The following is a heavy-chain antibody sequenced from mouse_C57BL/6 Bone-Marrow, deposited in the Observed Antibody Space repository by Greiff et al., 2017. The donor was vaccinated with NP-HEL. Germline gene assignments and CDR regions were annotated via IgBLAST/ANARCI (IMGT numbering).Heavy chain of an antibody. J-gene: IGHJ4*01. Sequence: VQGVESGPGLVAPSQSLSITCTVSGFSLTSYAISWVRQPPGKGLEWLGVIWTGGGTNYNSALKSRLSISKDNTKSQVFLKMNSLQTDDTARYYCASNSWLLREAMDYWGQGTSVTVSS. D-gene: IGHD1-1*01. V-gene: IGHV2-9-1*01. CDR2: IWTGGGT. CDR3: ASNSWLLREAMDY. CDR1: GFSLTSYA.